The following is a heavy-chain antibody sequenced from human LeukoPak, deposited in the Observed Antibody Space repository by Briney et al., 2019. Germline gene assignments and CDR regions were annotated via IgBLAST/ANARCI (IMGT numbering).Heavy chain of an antibody. D-gene: IGHD2-21*02. CDR2: ISVAGATT. Sequence: HTGGSLRLSCVSSGFIFSSYVMSWVRQAPGKGLEWVSSISVAGATTDYADSVKDRFTISRDNSKSTVYLQMNGLRVEDTALYYCAKLSLGDFEYFDYWGQGTLVTVSS. J-gene: IGHJ4*02. V-gene: IGHV3-23*01. CDR1: GFIFSSYV. CDR3: AKLSLGDFEYFDY.